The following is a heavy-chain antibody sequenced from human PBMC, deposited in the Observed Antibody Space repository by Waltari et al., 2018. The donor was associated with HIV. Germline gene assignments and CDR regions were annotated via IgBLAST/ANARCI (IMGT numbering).Heavy chain of an antibody. V-gene: IGHV4-39*07. Sequence: QLQLQESGPGLVKPSETLSLTRTVPGGSIRSTGYYWGWIRQPPGKGLEWIGTIYYSGSTYYNPSLKSRVTISADTSKNQFSLKLSSVTAADTAVYYCARGASIGGWVRNDYWGQGTLVTVSS. CDR3: ARGASIGGWVRNDY. CDR2: IYYSGST. CDR1: GGSIRSTGYY. J-gene: IGHJ4*02. D-gene: IGHD6-6*01.